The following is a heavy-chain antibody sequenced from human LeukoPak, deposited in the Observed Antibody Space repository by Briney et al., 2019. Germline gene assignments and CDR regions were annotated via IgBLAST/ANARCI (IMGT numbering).Heavy chain of an antibody. J-gene: IGHJ4*02. CDR1: GFTFSNYN. CDR2: ISSSSNII. Sequence: GGSLRLSCAASGFTFSNYNMNWVRQPPGKGLQWVSYISSSSNIIYYADSVKGRFTISRDNAKNSLFLQMNSLRAEDAGVYYCARDFAREFAIDDWGQGTLVTVSS. CDR3: ARDFAREFAIDD. D-gene: IGHD3-10*01. V-gene: IGHV3-48*01.